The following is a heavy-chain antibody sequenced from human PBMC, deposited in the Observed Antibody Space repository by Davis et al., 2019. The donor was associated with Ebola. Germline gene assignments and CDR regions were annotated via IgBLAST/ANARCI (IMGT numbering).Heavy chain of an antibody. Sequence: GESLKISCAASGFTFSSYAMSWVRQAPGKGRVWVSCITSEGSSTSYADSVKGRFPISRDNAKNTLYLQMNRLRAEDTAVYYCARATRGWFDPWGQGTLVTVSS. D-gene: IGHD1-1*01. CDR1: GFTFSSYA. J-gene: IGHJ5*02. CDR2: ITSEGSST. V-gene: IGHV3-74*01. CDR3: ARATRGWFDP.